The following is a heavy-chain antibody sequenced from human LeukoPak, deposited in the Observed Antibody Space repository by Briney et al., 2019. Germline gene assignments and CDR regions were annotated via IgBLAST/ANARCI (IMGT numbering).Heavy chain of an antibody. J-gene: IGHJ4*02. D-gene: IGHD6-13*01. V-gene: IGHV1-69*13. CDR3: ARGYSSRWSETDY. CDR1: GGTFSSYA. CDR2: IIPIFGTA. Sequence: SVKVSCQASGGTFSSYAISWVRQAPGQGLEWMGGIIPIFGTANYAQKFQGRVTITADESTSTAYMELSSLRSEDTAVYYCARGYSSRWSETDYWGQGTLVTVSS.